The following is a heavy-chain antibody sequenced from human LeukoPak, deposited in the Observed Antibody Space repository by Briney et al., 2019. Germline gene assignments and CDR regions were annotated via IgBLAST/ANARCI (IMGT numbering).Heavy chain of an antibody. Sequence: SETLSLTCTVSGGSISSYYWSWIRQPPGKGLEWIGYIYYSGSTNYNPSLKSRVTISVDTSKNQFSLKLSSVTAADTAVYYCAKDTGYSSGHSSIIDYWGQGTLVTVSS. D-gene: IGHD6-19*01. J-gene: IGHJ4*02. CDR1: GGSISSYY. V-gene: IGHV4-59*01. CDR3: AKDTGYSSGHSSIIDY. CDR2: IYYSGST.